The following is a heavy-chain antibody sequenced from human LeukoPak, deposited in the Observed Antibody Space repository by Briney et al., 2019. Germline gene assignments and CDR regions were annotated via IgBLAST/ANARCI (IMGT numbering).Heavy chain of an antibody. D-gene: IGHD1-26*01. J-gene: IGHJ6*02. CDR2: INAANGNT. CDR3: ARGRGGSYSAQYYYYYYGMDV. CDR1: GYTFTGYY. V-gene: IGHV1-3*01. Sequence: ASVKVSCKASGYTFTGYYMHWVRQAPGQRLEWMGWINAANGNTKYSQKFQGRVTITRDTSASTAYMELSSLRSEDTAVYYCARGRGGSYSAQYYYYYYGMDVWGQGTTVTVSS.